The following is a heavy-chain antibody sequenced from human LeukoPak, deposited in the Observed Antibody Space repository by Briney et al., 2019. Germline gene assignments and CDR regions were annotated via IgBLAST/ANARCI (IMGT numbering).Heavy chain of an antibody. CDR2: FDPEDGET. V-gene: IGHV1-24*01. CDR1: GYTLTELS. Sequence: GALVKVSCTVSGYTLTELSMHWVRQAPGKGLEWMGGFDPEDGETIYAQKFQGRVTMTEDTSTDTAYMELSSLRSEDTAVYYCATELYCSSTSCYSYYYYGMDVWGQGTTVTVSS. CDR3: ATELYCSSTSCYSYYYYGMDV. J-gene: IGHJ6*02. D-gene: IGHD2-2*02.